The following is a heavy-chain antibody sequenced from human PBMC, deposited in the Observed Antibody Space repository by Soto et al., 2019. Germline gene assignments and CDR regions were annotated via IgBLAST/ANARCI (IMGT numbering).Heavy chain of an antibody. D-gene: IGHD3-22*01. CDR1: VFTFISYG. Sequence: GWSLRLSCASSVFTFISYGMYWVRQAPGKGLEWVTLIWYDGSYKYYADSVKGRFTISRDNSKNTLYLQMNSLRDEDTAVYYCARVNYDSTGLDYYFEYWGQGTLVTVSS. CDR2: IWYDGSYK. CDR3: ARVNYDSTGLDYYFEY. V-gene: IGHV3-33*01. J-gene: IGHJ4*02.